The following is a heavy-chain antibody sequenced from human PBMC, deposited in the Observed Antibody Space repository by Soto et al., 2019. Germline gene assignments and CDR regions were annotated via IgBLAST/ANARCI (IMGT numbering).Heavy chain of an antibody. CDR1: GFTFSSYG. D-gene: IGHD3-22*01. V-gene: IGHV3-33*08. Sequence: VQLLESGGGLVQPGGSLRLSCAASGFTFSSYGMHWVRQAPGKGLEWVAVILYDGSNKYYADSVKGRFTISRDNSKNTLYPQMNSLRAEDTAVYYCAGGNYYDSSGSPTPRPPGMDVWGQGTTVTVSS. J-gene: IGHJ6*02. CDR3: AGGNYYDSSGSPTPRPPGMDV. CDR2: ILYDGSNK.